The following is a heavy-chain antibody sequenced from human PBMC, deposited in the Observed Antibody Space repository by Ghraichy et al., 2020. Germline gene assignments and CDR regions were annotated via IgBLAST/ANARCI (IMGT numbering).Heavy chain of an antibody. CDR3: AFQVVAATEYYYYGMDV. CDR1: GGSFSGYY. J-gene: IGHJ6*02. D-gene: IGHD2-15*01. V-gene: IGHV4-34*01. CDR2: INHSGST. Sequence: SETLSLTCAVYGGSFSGYYWSWIRQPPGKGLEWIGEINHSGSTNYNPSLKSRVTISVDTSKNQFSLKLSSVTAADTAVYYCAFQVVAATEYYYYGMDVWGQGTTVTVSS.